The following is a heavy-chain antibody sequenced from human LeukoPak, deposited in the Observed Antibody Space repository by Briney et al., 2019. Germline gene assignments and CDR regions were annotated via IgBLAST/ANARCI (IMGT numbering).Heavy chain of an antibody. V-gene: IGHV4-34*01. J-gene: IGHJ4*02. Sequence: GSLRLSCAASGFTFSDYYMSWIRQPPGKGLEWIGEINHSGSTNYNPSLKSRVTISVDTSKNQFSLKLSSVTAADTAVYYCARGWGAARHLYFDYWGQGTLVTVSS. CDR1: GFTFSDYY. D-gene: IGHD6-6*01. CDR2: INHSGST. CDR3: ARGWGAARHLYFDY.